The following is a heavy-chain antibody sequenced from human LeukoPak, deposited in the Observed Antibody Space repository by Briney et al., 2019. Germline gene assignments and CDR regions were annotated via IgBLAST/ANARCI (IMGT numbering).Heavy chain of an antibody. V-gene: IGHV3-33*06. Sequence: GGSLRLSCAASGFTFSSYCMHWVRQAPGKGLEWVAVIWYDGSNKYYADSVKGRFTISRDNSKNMLYLQMNSLRAEETAVYYCAKDREIVGAPHIFDYWGQGTLVTVSS. D-gene: IGHD1-26*01. CDR1: GFTFSSYC. J-gene: IGHJ4*02. CDR3: AKDREIVGAPHIFDY. CDR2: IWYDGSNK.